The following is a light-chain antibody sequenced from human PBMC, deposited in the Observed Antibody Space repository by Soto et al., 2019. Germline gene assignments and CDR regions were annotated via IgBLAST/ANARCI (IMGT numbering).Light chain of an antibody. J-gene: IGLJ1*01. Sequence: QSVLTQPPSVSGSPGQSVTISCTGTNSDVGGYNYVSWYQQHPGKAPKLLIYEVTKRPLGVPDRFSGSKSGNAASLTVSGLQAEDEADYYCSSYAGSNYPYVFGTGTKVTVL. CDR2: EVT. CDR3: SSYAGSNYPYV. V-gene: IGLV2-8*01. CDR1: NSDVGGYNY.